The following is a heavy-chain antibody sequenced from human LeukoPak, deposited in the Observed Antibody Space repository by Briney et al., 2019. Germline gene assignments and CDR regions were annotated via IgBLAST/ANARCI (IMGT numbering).Heavy chain of an antibody. Sequence: GGSLTLSCAVSRFTFSNSWMRWVRHAPGEGLEWVGRMKSKTDHGTPKYAAPVKGRCTITRDDSTNSRHLPMNSLTTEDTAVYSCTTDPLGYWSGGSCSSGGWGQGTLVTVSS. J-gene: IGHJ4*02. D-gene: IGHD2-15*01. CDR2: MKSKTDHGTP. CDR1: RFTFSNSW. CDR3: TTDPLGYWSGGSCSSGG. V-gene: IGHV3-15*01.